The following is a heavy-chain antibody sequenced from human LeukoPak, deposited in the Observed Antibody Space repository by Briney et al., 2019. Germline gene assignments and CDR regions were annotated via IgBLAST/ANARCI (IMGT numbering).Heavy chain of an antibody. Sequence: GGSLRLSCAASGFTFSTYGMHWVRQAPGKGLEWVAVISYDGSIKYYPDSVKGRFTISRDNSKNTLYLQMNSLRAEDTAVYYCAKKFPGTVAAGPDHWGQGTLVTVSS. V-gene: IGHV3-30*18. CDR2: ISYDGSIK. D-gene: IGHD6-13*01. CDR1: GFTFSTYG. CDR3: AKKFPGTVAAGPDH. J-gene: IGHJ4*02.